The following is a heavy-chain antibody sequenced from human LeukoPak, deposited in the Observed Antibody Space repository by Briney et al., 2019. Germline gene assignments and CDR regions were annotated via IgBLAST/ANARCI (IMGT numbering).Heavy chain of an antibody. D-gene: IGHD6-13*01. J-gene: IGHJ4*02. Sequence: GVSLRLSCAASGFTSSSYALNWVRQAPGKGLEWVATVSGSGDRMYHADSVKGRFTISRDNSKNTIYLQMNSLGAEDTALYYCAKAAAAPGFDFWGQGTLVTVSS. CDR2: VSGSGDRM. CDR3: AKAAAAPGFDF. V-gene: IGHV3-23*01. CDR1: GFTSSSYA.